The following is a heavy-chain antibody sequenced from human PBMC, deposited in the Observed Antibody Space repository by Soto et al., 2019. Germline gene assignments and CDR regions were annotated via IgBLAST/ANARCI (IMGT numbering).Heavy chain of an antibody. J-gene: IGHJ4*02. V-gene: IGHV4-39*01. CDR2: SYYSGST. CDR3: RRGRSSTCYVY. D-gene: IGHD3-16*01. CDR1: GGSISSSSYY. Sequence: SETLSLTCTVSGGSISSSSYYWGWIRQPPGKGLEWIGSSYYSGSTYYNPSLKSRVTISVDTSKNQFSLKLSPVTAADTAVYYWRRGRSSTCYVYWGQGTLVTVS.